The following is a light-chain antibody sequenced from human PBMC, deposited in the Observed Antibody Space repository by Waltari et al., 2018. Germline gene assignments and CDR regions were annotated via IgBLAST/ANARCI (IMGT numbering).Light chain of an antibody. CDR1: SSDIGTYNY. V-gene: IGLV2-8*01. CDR2: EVS. CDR3: GSYAGHNNIGV. J-gene: IGLJ2*01. Sequence: QSALTQPPSASGSPGQSVTISCSGTSSDIGTYNYGSWYQQHPGKAPKLIIYEVSKRPSWVPDRFSGSKSGNTSSLTVSGLQAEDEADYYCGSYAGHNNIGVFGGGTKLTVL.